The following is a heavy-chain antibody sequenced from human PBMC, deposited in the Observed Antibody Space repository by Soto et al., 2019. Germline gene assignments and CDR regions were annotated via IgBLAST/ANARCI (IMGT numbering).Heavy chain of an antibody. CDR2: IRSSGST. CDR3: ARDQGVAAAGITGFDP. D-gene: IGHD6-13*01. V-gene: IGHV4-4*07. CDR1: GSSMNSYH. J-gene: IGHJ5*02. Sequence: QVQLQASGPGLVKPSETLSLTCTVSGSSMNSYHWSCIRQPAGKVQDLLGHIRSSGSTNYNPSLRSRVTMSVATSKNQFSMRLMSLTAADTSVYYCARDQGVAAAGITGFDPCGQRSLCAVAS.